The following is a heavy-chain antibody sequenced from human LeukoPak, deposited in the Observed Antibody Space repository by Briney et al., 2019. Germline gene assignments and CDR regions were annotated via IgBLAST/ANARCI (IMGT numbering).Heavy chain of an antibody. CDR1: GFTFSSYS. D-gene: IGHD2-15*01. V-gene: IGHV3-21*01. J-gene: IGHJ4*02. Sequence: GGSLRLSCAASGFTFSSYSMNWVRQAPGKGLEWVSSISSSSSYIYYADSVKGRFTISRDNSKNTLYLQMNSLRAEDTAVYYCVRANGYCSGGSCPGYWGQGTLVTVSS. CDR3: VRANGYCSGGSCPGY. CDR2: ISSSSSYI.